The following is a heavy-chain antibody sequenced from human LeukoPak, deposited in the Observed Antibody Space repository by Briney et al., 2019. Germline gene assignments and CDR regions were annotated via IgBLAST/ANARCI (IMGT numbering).Heavy chain of an antibody. D-gene: IGHD5-12*01. Sequence: SVKVSCKAFGGTFSSYAISWVRQAPGQGLEWMGRIIPIFGTANYAQKFQGRVTITTDESTSTAYMELSSLRSEDMAVYYCARDSGHPSSFDYWGQGTLVTVSS. V-gene: IGHV1-69*05. CDR3: ARDSGHPSSFDY. CDR2: IIPIFGTA. J-gene: IGHJ4*02. CDR1: GGTFSSYA.